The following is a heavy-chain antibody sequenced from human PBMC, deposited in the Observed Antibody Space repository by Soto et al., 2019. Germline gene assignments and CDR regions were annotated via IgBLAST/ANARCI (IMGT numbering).Heavy chain of an antibody. Sequence: SVKGPFKASGYTFTSYAMQWCRQPPGQRLEWMGWINAGNGNTKYSQKFQGRVTITRDTSASTAYMELSSLRSEDTAVYYCARSIVVVTALDYWGQGTLVTVSS. J-gene: IGHJ4*02. CDR3: ARSIVVVTALDY. V-gene: IGHV1-3*01. CDR1: GYTFTSYA. CDR2: INAGNGNT. D-gene: IGHD2-21*02.